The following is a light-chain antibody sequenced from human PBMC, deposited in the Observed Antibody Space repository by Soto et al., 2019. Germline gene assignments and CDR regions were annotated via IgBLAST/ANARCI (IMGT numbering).Light chain of an antibody. J-gene: IGKJ5*01. V-gene: IGKV3-11*01. Sequence: EIVWTQSPATLSSSPGETATVSCRASQYVGTRLAWYKHKPGQAPRLLIYYTSNRATDIPARFSGSGSGTYFTLTISRIESSDFAVYYCQHYGSLITFGQGTRLDI. CDR3: QHYGSLIT. CDR1: QYVGTR. CDR2: YTS.